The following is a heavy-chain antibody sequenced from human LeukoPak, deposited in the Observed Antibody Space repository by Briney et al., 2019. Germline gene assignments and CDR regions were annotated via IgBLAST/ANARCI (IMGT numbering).Heavy chain of an antibody. CDR3: ARVNIAVATFDC. V-gene: IGHV3-23*01. D-gene: IGHD6-19*01. Sequence: PGGSLRLSCTASGFTFSNYAMSWVRQAPGKGLHWVSTISSGGGSTYYTDSVKGRFTISRDNAKNSLYLQMNSLKVEDTAMYYCARVNIAVATFDCWGQGTLVTVSS. CDR1: GFTFSNYA. CDR2: ISSGGGST. J-gene: IGHJ4*02.